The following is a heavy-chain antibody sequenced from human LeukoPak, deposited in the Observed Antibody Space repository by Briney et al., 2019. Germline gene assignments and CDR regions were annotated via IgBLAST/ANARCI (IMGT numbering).Heavy chain of an antibody. CDR2: VYFDGDT. CDR1: GDSIHSDYYF. V-gene: IGHV4-39*01. J-gene: IGHJ6*02. CDR3: ARQKWEQQGRDYYFNGLVV. Sequence: SETLSLTCTVSGDSIHSDYYFWGWIRQPPGKGLEWIGSVYFDGDTSYSPSLKSRVIISVDTSKNQFSLNLTSVTAADTAVYYCARQKWEQQGRDYYFNGLVVWGPGTTVIVSS. D-gene: IGHD1/OR15-1a*01.